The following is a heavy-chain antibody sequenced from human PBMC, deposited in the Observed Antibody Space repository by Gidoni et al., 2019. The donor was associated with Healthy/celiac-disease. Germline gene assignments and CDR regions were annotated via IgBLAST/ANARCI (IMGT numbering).Heavy chain of an antibody. V-gene: IGHV3-43*01. CDR1: GFPFDGYT. CDR3: AKDKGTIFGGFDY. J-gene: IGHJ4*02. Sequence: EVQLVESGGVVVQPGGSLRLSCAASGFPFDGYTMHWVRQAPGKGLEWVSLISWDGGSTYYADSVKGRFTISRDNSKNSLYLQMNSLRTEDTALYYCAKDKGTIFGGFDYWGQGTLVTVSS. CDR2: ISWDGGST. D-gene: IGHD3-3*01.